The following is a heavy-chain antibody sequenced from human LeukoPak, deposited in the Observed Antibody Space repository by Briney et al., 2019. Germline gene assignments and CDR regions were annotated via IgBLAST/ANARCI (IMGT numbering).Heavy chain of an antibody. CDR2: INQSGTI. CDR3: TANPHRDGPLNY. V-gene: IGHV4-34*01. CDR1: GGSFSSYY. Sequence: SETLSLTCAVYGGSFSSYYWSWVRQPPGKGLGWIGEINQSGTINYNPSLESRVTMSVDTSRNQLSLNLFSVTAADTAVYYCTANPHRDGPLNYWGQGILVTVSS. J-gene: IGHJ4*02. D-gene: IGHD5-24*01.